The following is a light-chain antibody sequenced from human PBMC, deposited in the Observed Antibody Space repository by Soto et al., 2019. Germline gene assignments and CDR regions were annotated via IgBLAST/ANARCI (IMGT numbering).Light chain of an antibody. CDR1: QTIENY. CDR2: LAS. V-gene: IGKV1-39*01. Sequence: DIQVTQSPSFLSASVGDRVTITCRASQTIENYLNWYQRKPGKAPKLLIFLASYLQSGVPSRFSGSGSGTDFTLTIRSLQPEDFATYYCQHSYRPPWTFGQGTTVEI. CDR3: QHSYRPPWT. J-gene: IGKJ1*01.